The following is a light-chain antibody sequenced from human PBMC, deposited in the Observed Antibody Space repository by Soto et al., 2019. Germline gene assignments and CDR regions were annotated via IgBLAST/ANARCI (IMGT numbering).Light chain of an antibody. V-gene: IGLV2-14*03. J-gene: IGLJ2*01. CDR1: SSDVGAYNY. CDR3: TSLTTSTTMI. Sequence: QSALTQPDSVSGSPGQSITISCTGTSSDVGAYNYVSWYQQHPGKAPKLMIYDVNIRPSGVSNRFSGSKSGNTASLTISGLQAEDEADYYCTSLTTSTTMIFGGGTKLTVL. CDR2: DVN.